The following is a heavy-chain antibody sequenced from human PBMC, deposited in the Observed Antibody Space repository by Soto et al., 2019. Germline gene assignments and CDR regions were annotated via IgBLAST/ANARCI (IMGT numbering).Heavy chain of an antibody. J-gene: IGHJ6*02. CDR3: ARRTQPDNWTRYYGMDV. D-gene: IGHD1-20*01. Sequence: GESLKISCKGSGYSFTSYWIGWVRQMPGKGLEWMGIIYPGDSDTRYSPSFQGQVTISADKSISTAYLQWSSLKASDTAMYYCARRTQPDNWTRYYGMDVWGQGTTVTVSS. CDR2: IYPGDSDT. V-gene: IGHV5-51*01. CDR1: GYSFTSYW.